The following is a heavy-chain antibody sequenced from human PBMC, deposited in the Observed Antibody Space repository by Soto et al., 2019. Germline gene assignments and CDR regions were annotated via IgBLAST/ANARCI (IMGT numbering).Heavy chain of an antibody. CDR1: GGTFSSYA. Sequence: SVKVSCKASGGTFSSYAISWVRQAPGQGLEWMGGIIPIFGTANYAQKFQGRVTITADESTSTAYMELSSLRSEDTAVYYCARTHYYDSSGYYYHFDYWGQGTLVTVSS. J-gene: IGHJ4*02. CDR3: ARTHYYDSSGYYYHFDY. CDR2: IIPIFGTA. V-gene: IGHV1-69*13. D-gene: IGHD3-22*01.